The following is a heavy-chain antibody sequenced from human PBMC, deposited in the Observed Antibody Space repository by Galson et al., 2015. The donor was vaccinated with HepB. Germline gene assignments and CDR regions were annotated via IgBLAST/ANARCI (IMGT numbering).Heavy chain of an antibody. V-gene: IGHV1-2*04. CDR3: ARGLGIAAAPYAFDI. D-gene: IGHD6-13*01. CDR2: INPNSGGT. Sequence: SVKVSCKASGYTSTGYYMHWVRQAPGQGLEWMGWINPNSGGTNYAQKFQGWVTMTRDTSISTAYMELSRLRSDDTAVYYCARGLGIAAAPYAFDIWGQGTMVTVSS. CDR1: GYTSTGYY. J-gene: IGHJ3*02.